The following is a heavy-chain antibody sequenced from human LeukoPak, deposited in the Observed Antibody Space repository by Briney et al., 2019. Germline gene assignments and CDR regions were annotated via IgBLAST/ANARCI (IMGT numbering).Heavy chain of an antibody. Sequence: SVTVSFMASGGTFISYSISWVRQAPGQGLVLMGSIIPILGIATSAQKFQGRVTITAYKSTSTAYMELSSLRSEDTAVYYCARLQGGTDYWGQGTLVTVSS. D-gene: IGHD1-26*01. CDR1: GGTFISYS. J-gene: IGHJ4*02. V-gene: IGHV1-69*02. CDR2: IIPILGIA. CDR3: ARLQGGTDY.